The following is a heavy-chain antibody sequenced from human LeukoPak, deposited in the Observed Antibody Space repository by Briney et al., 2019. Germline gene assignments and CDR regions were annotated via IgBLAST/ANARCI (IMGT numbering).Heavy chain of an antibody. J-gene: IGHJ5*02. V-gene: IGHV4-34*01. D-gene: IGHD6-19*01. CDR1: GGSFSGYY. CDR3: ARAGYSSGWYSS. CDR2: INHSGST. Sequence: PSETLSLTCAVYGGSFSGYYWSWIRQPPGKGLEWIGEINHSGSTNYNPSLKNRVTISVDTSKNQFSLKLSSVTAADTAVYYCARAGYSSGWYSSWGQGTLVTVSS.